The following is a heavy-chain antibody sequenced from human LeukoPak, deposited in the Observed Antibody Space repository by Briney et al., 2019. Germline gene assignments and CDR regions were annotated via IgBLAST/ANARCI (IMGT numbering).Heavy chain of an antibody. CDR1: GYTFTGYY. V-gene: IGHV1-2*02. CDR3: AREATMLTNWFDP. CDR2: INPNSGGT. D-gene: IGHD3-10*02. Sequence: AASVKVSCKASGYTFTGYYMHWVRQAPGQGLEWMGWINPNSGGTNYAQKFQGRVTMTRDTSISTAYMELSRLRSDDTAVYYCAREATMLTNWFDPWGQGTLVTVFS. J-gene: IGHJ5*02.